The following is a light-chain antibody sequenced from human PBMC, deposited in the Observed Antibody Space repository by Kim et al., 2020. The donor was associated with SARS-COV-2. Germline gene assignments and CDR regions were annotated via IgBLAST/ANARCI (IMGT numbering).Light chain of an antibody. V-gene: IGLV3-1*01. CDR1: KLGDKY. Sequence: SYELTQPPSVSVSPGQTASITCSGDKLGDKYACWYQQKPGQSPVLVIYQDSKRPLGIPGRFSGSNSGNTATLTISGTQAMDEADYYCQAWDSSTVVFGGGTQLTVL. J-gene: IGLJ2*01. CDR3: QAWDSSTVV. CDR2: QDS.